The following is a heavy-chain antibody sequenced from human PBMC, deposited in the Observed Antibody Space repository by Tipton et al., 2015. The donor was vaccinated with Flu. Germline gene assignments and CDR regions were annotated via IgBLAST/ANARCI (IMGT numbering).Heavy chain of an antibody. CDR1: GGSMIGHY. J-gene: IGHJ5*02. D-gene: IGHD4-11*01. Sequence: TLSLTCTASGGSMIGHYWSWIRQSPGKGLEWIWYMYHGGSSNYNPSLKSRVAISVDSSRNRFSLKVRSVTAADTATYYCARRDYSNYVSQPKNWFDLWGQGILVIVSS. CDR3: ARRDYSNYVSQPKNWFDL. CDR2: MYHGGSS. V-gene: IGHV4-59*08.